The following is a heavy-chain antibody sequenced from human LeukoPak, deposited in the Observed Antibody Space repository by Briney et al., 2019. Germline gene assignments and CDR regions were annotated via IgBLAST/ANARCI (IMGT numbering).Heavy chain of an antibody. D-gene: IGHD6-19*01. V-gene: IGHV4-31*03. Sequence: PSQTLSLTCTVSGGSISYGGYSWSWIRQHPGMGLEWIGFIYYSGSTYYNPSLKSRITISVDTSQNQFSLRLSSVTAADTAVYYCARDKAVAGTLFDYWGQGTLVTVSS. J-gene: IGHJ4*02. CDR2: IYYSGST. CDR3: ARDKAVAGTLFDY. CDR1: GGSISYGGYS.